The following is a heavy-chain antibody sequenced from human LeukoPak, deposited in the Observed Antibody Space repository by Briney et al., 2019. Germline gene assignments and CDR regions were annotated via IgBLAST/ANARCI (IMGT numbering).Heavy chain of an antibody. D-gene: IGHD6-13*01. CDR3: ARGPGIAAAGTHYFDY. CDR2: IIPILGIA. CDR1: GGTFSSYT. Sequence: SVKVTCKASGGTFSSYTISWVRQAPGQGLEWMGRIIPILGIANYAQKFQGRVTITADKSTSTAYMELSSLRSEDTAVYYCARGPGIAAAGTHYFDYWGQGTLVTVSS. J-gene: IGHJ4*02. V-gene: IGHV1-69*02.